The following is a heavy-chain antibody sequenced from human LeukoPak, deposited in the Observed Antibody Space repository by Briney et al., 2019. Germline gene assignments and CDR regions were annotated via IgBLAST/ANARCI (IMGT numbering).Heavy chain of an antibody. Sequence: SQTLSLTCAISGDSFSSNSAAWNWIRQSPSRGLEWLGRTYYRSKWYNDYAVSVKSRITINPDTSKNQFSLQLNSVTPEDTAVYYCARDRSLGDIVVVPAAINWFDRWGQGTLVTVSS. D-gene: IGHD2-2*02. CDR2: TYYRSKWYN. CDR3: ARDRSLGDIVVVPAAINWFDR. CDR1: GDSFSSNSAA. J-gene: IGHJ5*02. V-gene: IGHV6-1*01.